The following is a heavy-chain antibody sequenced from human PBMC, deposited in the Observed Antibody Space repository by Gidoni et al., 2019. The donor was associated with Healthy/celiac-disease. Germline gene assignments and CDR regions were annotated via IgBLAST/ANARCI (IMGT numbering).Heavy chain of an antibody. Sequence: EVQLVESGGGLVQPGGSLRLSCAASGFTFSSYELNWVRQAPGKGLELVSYISSSGSTIYYADSVKGRFTISRDNAKNSLYLQMNSLRAEDTAVYYCARFPRGSYDFWSHEDYGMDVWGQGTTVTVSS. CDR1: GFTFSSYE. CDR3: ARFPRGSYDFWSHEDYGMDV. D-gene: IGHD3-3*01. V-gene: IGHV3-48*03. J-gene: IGHJ6*02. CDR2: ISSSGSTI.